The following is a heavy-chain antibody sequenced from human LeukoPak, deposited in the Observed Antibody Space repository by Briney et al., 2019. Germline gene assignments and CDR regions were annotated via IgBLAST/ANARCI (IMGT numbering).Heavy chain of an antibody. CDR3: AKDRFEFQSWSFYMDV. CDR1: GFTFSSYS. Sequence: PGGSLRLSCAASGFTFSSYSMNWVRQAPGKGLEWVSYISSSSSPIYYADSVKGRFAISRDNSRNTLSLQLDSLRAEDTAVYYCAKDRFEFQSWSFYMDVWGKGTTVTVSS. J-gene: IGHJ6*03. D-gene: IGHD3-10*01. CDR2: ISSSSSPI. V-gene: IGHV3-48*01.